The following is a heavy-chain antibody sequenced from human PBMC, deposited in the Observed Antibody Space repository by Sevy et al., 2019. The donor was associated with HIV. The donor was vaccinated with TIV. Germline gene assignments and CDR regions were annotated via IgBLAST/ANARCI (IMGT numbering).Heavy chain of an antibody. CDR1: GYTLTELS. J-gene: IGHJ3*02. D-gene: IGHD6-13*01. CDR2: FDPEDGET. Sequence: ASVKVSCKVSGYTLTELSMHWVRQAPGKGLEWMGGFDPEDGETIYAQKFQGRVTMTEDTSTDTAYMELSILRSEDTAVDYGATVKAAAAGTASGAFDIWGQGTMVTVSS. CDR3: ATVKAAAAGTASGAFDI. V-gene: IGHV1-24*01.